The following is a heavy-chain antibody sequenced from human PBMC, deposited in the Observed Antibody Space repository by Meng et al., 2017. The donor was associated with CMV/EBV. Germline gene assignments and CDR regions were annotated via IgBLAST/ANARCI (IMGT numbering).Heavy chain of an antibody. CDR1: GGSFSGYY. Sequence: SETLSLTCAVYGGSFSGYYWSWIRQPPGKGPEWIGEVNHSGSTNYNPSLKSRVTISVDTSKNQFSLKLSSVTAADTAVYYCARLLPFPGSPGAFDIWGQGTMVTVSS. CDR2: VNHSGST. D-gene: IGHD2-21*01. CDR3: ARLLPFPGSPGAFDI. V-gene: IGHV4-34*01. J-gene: IGHJ3*02.